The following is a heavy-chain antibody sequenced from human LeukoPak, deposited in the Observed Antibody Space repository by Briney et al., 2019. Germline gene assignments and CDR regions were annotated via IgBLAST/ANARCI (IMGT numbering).Heavy chain of an antibody. V-gene: IGHV3-33*01. CDR3: ARVVDGNSNYCYYGMDV. Sequence: GGSLRLSCAASGFIFSDYGMHWVRQAPGKGLEWVAVIWYDGSNKYYADSVKGRFTISRDNSKNTLYLQMNSLRAEDTAVYYCARVVDGNSNYCYYGMDVWGQGTTVTVSS. CDR1: GFIFSDYG. D-gene: IGHD4-23*01. J-gene: IGHJ6*02. CDR2: IWYDGSNK.